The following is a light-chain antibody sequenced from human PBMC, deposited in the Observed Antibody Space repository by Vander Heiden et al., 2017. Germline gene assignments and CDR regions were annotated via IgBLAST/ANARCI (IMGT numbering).Light chain of an antibody. CDR2: GNN. V-gene: IGLV1-40*01. CDR3: QSYDTSLSGVV. Sequence: QSVLPHPPSVSGPPGHIFTISSTSTSSNIARHYELHWYRQFPGSAPELLIYGNNNRPSGVPDRFSGSKSATSASMAITGLRAEDEAEYYCQSYDTSLSGVVFGGGTRVTVL. CDR1: SSNIARHYE. J-gene: IGLJ2*01.